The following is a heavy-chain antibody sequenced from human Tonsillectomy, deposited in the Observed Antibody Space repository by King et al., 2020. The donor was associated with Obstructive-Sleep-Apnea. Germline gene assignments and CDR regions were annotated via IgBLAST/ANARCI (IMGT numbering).Heavy chain of an antibody. CDR2: ISAYNGNT. Sequence: QLVQSGAEVKKPGASVKVSCKASGYTFTSYGISWVRQAPGQGLEWMGWISAYNGNTNYAQKLQGRVTMTTDTSTSTAYMELRSLRSDDTAVYYCARDQYCSSTSCYASIYYYYGMDVWGQGTTVTVSS. CDR1: GYTFTSYG. CDR3: ARDQYCSSTSCYASIYYYYGMDV. J-gene: IGHJ6*02. D-gene: IGHD2-2*01. V-gene: IGHV1-18*01.